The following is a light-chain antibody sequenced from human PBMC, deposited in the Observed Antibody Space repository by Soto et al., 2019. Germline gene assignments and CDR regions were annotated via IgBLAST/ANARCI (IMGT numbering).Light chain of an antibody. CDR1: QSISSY. Sequence: DIQMTQSPYSLSASVGDIVTITCRASQSISSYFNWYQQQPGKAPKLLIYASSSLQSGVPSRFRGSGSGTDFTLTISSLQPEDFATYYCQQSSGLTFGGGTNVEIK. CDR2: ASS. V-gene: IGKV1-39*01. CDR3: QQSSGLT. J-gene: IGKJ4*01.